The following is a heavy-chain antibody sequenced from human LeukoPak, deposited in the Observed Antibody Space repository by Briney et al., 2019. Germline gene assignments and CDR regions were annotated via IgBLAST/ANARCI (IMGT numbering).Heavy chain of an antibody. CDR3: ARRTGTTVWDDAFDI. V-gene: IGHV4-59*08. J-gene: IGHJ3*02. D-gene: IGHD1-7*01. CDR1: GVSISSYY. Sequence: SETLSLTCTVSGVSISSYYWSWIRQPPGKGLEWIGYIYYTGSTSHNPSLKSRVTMSIDTSKSQFSLELSSVTAADTAVYYCARRTGTTVWDDAFDIWGQGTMVTVSS. CDR2: IYYTGST.